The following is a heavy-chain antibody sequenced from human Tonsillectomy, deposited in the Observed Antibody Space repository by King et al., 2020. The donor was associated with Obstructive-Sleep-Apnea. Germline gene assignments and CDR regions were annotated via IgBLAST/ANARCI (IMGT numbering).Heavy chain of an antibody. CDR1: GDSVSSNSAA. CDR3: ARDKVVAATGSLLYFDY. D-gene: IGHD2-15*01. J-gene: IGHJ4*02. CDR2: TYYRSKWYN. Sequence: VQLQQSGPGLVKPSQTLSLPCAISGDSVSSNSAAWNWIRQSPSRGLEWLGRTYYRSKWYNDYAVSVKSRITINPDTSKNQFSLQLNSVTPEDTAVYYCARDKVVAATGSLLYFDYWGQGTLVTVSS. V-gene: IGHV6-1*01.